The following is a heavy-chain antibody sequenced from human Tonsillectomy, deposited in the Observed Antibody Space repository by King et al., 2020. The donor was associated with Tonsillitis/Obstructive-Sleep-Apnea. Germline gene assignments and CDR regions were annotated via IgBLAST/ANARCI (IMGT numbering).Heavy chain of an antibody. J-gene: IGHJ5*02. V-gene: IGHV4-59*01. CDR1: GGSIRTYY. D-gene: IGHD6-6*01. Sequence: QLQESGPGLVKASETLSLTCTVSGGSIRTYYWSWIRQPPGKGLEWIGYIYYSGSTNYNPSLKSRVTISVDTSKSQFSLKLSSVTAADTAVYYCAREHSGSTWFDPWGQGTLVTVS. CDR2: IYYSGST. CDR3: AREHSGSTWFDP.